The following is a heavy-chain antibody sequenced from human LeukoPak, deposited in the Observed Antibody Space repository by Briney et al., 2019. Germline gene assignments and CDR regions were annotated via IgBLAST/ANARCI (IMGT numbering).Heavy chain of an antibody. CDR2: IYSGGST. CDR3: ARLYYYGSGSYYKDY. D-gene: IGHD3-10*01. Sequence: GGSLRLSCAASGFTFSSNYMSWVRQAPGKGLEWVSVIYSGGSTYYADSVKGRFTISRDNSKNTLYLQMNSLRAEDTAVYYCARLYYYGSGSYYKDYWGQGTLVTVSS. CDR1: GFTFSSNY. J-gene: IGHJ4*02. V-gene: IGHV3-66*01.